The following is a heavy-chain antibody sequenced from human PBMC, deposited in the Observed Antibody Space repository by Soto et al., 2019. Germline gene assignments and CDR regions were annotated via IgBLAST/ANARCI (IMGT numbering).Heavy chain of an antibody. D-gene: IGHD2-21*02. CDR2: INAEGNT. CDR3: ARGSNTAFDP. CDR1: GFNFSPYW. J-gene: IGHJ5*02. V-gene: IGHV3-74*01. Sequence: EAQLVESGGGLVQPGGSLRLSCAASGFNFSPYWMHWVRQTPGKGLVWVSRINAEGNTIYADSVKGRFTISRDNAKNILYLQMTSLRAEDTAVYFCARGSNTAFDPWGQATLVTVSS.